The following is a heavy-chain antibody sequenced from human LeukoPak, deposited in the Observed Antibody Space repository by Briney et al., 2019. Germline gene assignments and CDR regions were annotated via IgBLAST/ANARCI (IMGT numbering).Heavy chain of an antibody. CDR1: GLTFSDHY. Sequence: KAGGSLRLSCATSGLTFSDHYMSWIRQAPGKGLEWVSYVSTFSRYTNHADSVKGRFTISRDNAKNSLYLQMNSLRAEDTAVYYCARGHISAAGNFDYWGQGTLVTVSS. CDR3: ARGHISAAGNFDY. D-gene: IGHD6-13*01. V-gene: IGHV3-11*05. J-gene: IGHJ4*02. CDR2: VSTFSRYT.